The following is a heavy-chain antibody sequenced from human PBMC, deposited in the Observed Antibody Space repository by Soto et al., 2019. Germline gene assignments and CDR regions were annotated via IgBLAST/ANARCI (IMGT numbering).Heavy chain of an antibody. CDR3: ARDFLTCPSY. V-gene: IGHV3-74*01. J-gene: IGHJ4*02. D-gene: IGHD3-9*01. Sequence: GGSLRLSFAPSGFTFSRFWMHWVRPAPGKGLVWVSGNNSGGSRTNYAGSVRGRFTISRDNAKSTLYLHMNSLRTDDTALYYCARDFLTCPSYWGQGTPVTVSS. CDR2: NNSGGSRT. CDR1: GFTFSRFW.